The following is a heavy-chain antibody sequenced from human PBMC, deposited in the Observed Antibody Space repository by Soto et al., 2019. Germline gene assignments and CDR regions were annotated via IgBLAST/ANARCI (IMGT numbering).Heavy chain of an antibody. V-gene: IGHV4-4*07. Sequence: SETLSLTCTVASGSVSTYYWSWIRQPAGKGLEWIGRIFVNGNTNYNPSLRSRVTISVDTSKGQFSLNLTSVTAADTAVYLCARSGGSYNFDSWGQGILVTVSS. D-gene: IGHD1-1*01. CDR1: SGSVSTYY. CDR2: IFVNGNT. J-gene: IGHJ4*02. CDR3: ARSGGSYNFDS.